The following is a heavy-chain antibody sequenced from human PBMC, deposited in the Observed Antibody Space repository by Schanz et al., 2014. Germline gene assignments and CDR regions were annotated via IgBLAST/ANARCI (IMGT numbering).Heavy chain of an antibody. J-gene: IGHJ4*02. CDR1: GFTFTSYA. Sequence: QVQLVESGGGVVQPGRSLRLSCAASGFTFTSYAMHWVRQAPGKGLEWVAIVSFDGSNKYYADSVKGRFTIFRDNSKNTLYLQMNSLRTEDTALYYCARDESLAYFDSWGQGTLVTVSS. CDR2: VSFDGSNK. CDR3: ARDESLAYFDS. V-gene: IGHV3-30*04.